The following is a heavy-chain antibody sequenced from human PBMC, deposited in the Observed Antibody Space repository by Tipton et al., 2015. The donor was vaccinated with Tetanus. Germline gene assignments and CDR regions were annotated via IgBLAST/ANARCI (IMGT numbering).Heavy chain of an antibody. V-gene: IGHV3-11*01. Sequence: SLRLSCAATGFPFGEYYMTWVRQAPGKGLECISYISGSSATIRYADSVKGRFTISRDNAKKSRYLQMDNVRAEETATYYCARDLGAFCSGGVCYSGKVFDIWGEGTMVTVS. CDR3: ARDLGAFCSGGVCYSGKVFDI. CDR2: ISGSSATI. CDR1: GFPFGEYY. J-gene: IGHJ3*02. D-gene: IGHD2-15*01.